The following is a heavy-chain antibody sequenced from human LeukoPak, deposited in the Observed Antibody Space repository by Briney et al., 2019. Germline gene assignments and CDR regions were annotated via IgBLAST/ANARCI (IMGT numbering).Heavy chain of an antibody. CDR1: GGSISSYY. CDR2: IYYSGST. J-gene: IGHJ6*03. Sequence: PSETLSLTCTVSGGSISSYYWSWIRQPPGKGLEWIGYIYYSGSTNYKSSLKSRVTISVDTSKNQFSLKLSSVTAADTAVYYCARAVQLERPPPLIGYYYMDVWGKGTTVTVSS. CDR3: ARAVQLERPPPLIGYYYMDV. D-gene: IGHD1-1*01. V-gene: IGHV4-59*01.